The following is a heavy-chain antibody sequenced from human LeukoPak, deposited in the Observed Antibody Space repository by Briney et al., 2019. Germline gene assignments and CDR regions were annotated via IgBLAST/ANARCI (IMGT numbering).Heavy chain of an antibody. CDR3: ARESFITVTQPDAEDY. J-gene: IGHJ4*02. D-gene: IGHD4-17*01. V-gene: IGHV3-7*01. CDR1: GFTFSSYW. Sequence: PGGSLRLSCAASGFTFSSYWMSWVRQAPGKGLEWVANIKQDGSEKYYVDSVKGRFTISRDSAKNSLYLQMNSLRAEDTAVYYCARESFITVTQPDAEDYWGQGTLVTVSS. CDR2: IKQDGSEK.